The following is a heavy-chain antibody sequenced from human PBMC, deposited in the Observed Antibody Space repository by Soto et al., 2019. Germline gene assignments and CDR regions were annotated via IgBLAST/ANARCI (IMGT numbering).Heavy chain of an antibody. CDR2: IYYTGST. D-gene: IGHD2-15*01. CDR1: GGSISSAGYY. J-gene: IGHJ5*02. Sequence: SETLSLTCSVSGGSISSAGYYWSWIRQPPGKGLEWIGYIYYTGSTNYNPSLKSRVTISVDTSKNQFSLKLSSVTAADTAVYYCARASGCSGDSCAFDPWGQGTLVTVSS. V-gene: IGHV4-61*08. CDR3: ARASGCSGDSCAFDP.